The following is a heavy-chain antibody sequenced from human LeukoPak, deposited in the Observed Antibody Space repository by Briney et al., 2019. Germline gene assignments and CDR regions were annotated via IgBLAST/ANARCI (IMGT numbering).Heavy chain of an antibody. Sequence: PGGSLRLSCAASGFTFSSYAMHWVRQAPGKGLEWVAVISYDGSNKYYADSVKGRLTISRDNSKNTLYLQMNSLRAEDTAVYYCARGDSNLRAGGVNWFDPWGQGTLVTVSS. D-gene: IGHD4-11*01. CDR3: ARGDSNLRAGGVNWFDP. V-gene: IGHV3-30-3*01. J-gene: IGHJ5*02. CDR2: ISYDGSNK. CDR1: GFTFSSYA.